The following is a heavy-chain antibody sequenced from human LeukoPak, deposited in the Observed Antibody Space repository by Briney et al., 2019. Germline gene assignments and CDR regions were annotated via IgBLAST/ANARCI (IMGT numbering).Heavy chain of an antibody. V-gene: IGHV3-23*01. D-gene: IGHD7-27*01. CDR3: AKDPLHWGNDAFDI. Sequence: GGSLRLSCTASGFTFTTYSMTWVRQAPGKGLEWVSAISGSGGSTYYADSVKGRFTISRDNSKNTLYLQMNSLRAEDTAVYYCAKDPLHWGNDAFDIWGQGTMVTVSS. CDR2: ISGSGGST. CDR1: GFTFTTYS. J-gene: IGHJ3*02.